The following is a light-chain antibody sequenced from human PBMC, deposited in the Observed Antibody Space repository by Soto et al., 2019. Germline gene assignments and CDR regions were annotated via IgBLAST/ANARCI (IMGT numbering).Light chain of an antibody. CDR1: RSDVGAYNY. CDR2: AVS. J-gene: IGLJ2*01. V-gene: IGLV2-14*01. Sequence: QSALTQPASVSGSPGQSITISYNGSRSDVGAYNYVSWYQHHPGKVPKLIIYAVSNRPSGVSNRFSGSKSANTASLTISGLQAEDEAEYYCTSYIGTDLLVFGGGTKLTVL. CDR3: TSYIGTDLLV.